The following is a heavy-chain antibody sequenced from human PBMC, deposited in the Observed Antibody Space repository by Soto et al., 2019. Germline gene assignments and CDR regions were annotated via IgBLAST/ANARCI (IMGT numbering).Heavy chain of an antibody. D-gene: IGHD5-12*01. Sequence: SETLSLTCTVSGGPISSYNWNCIRQSPGKGLEWIGYIYYTGNTIYNPSLKSRVPVSVDTSKNQFSLKLRSVTAADTAVYYCASDPQNDYTFDPWGQGTLVTVSS. J-gene: IGHJ5*02. CDR3: ASDPQNDYTFDP. CDR1: GGPISSYN. CDR2: IYYTGNT. V-gene: IGHV4-59*08.